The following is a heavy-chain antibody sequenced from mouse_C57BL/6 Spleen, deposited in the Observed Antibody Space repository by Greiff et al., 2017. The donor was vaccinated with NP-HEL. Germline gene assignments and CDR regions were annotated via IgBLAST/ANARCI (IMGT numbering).Heavy chain of an antibody. V-gene: IGHV3-3*01. CDR3: ARGRYYGSSYEDSHWYFDV. CDR2: TFYSGIT. CDR1: GFSINSDCY. D-gene: IGHD1-1*01. J-gene: IGHJ1*03. Sequence: EVQLVESGPSLVRPSQTLSLTCTVTGFSINSDCYWIWIRQFPGNKLEYIGYTFYSGITYYNPSLESRTYITRDTSKNQFSLKLSSVTTEDTATYDCARGRYYGSSYEDSHWYFDVWGTGTTVTVSS.